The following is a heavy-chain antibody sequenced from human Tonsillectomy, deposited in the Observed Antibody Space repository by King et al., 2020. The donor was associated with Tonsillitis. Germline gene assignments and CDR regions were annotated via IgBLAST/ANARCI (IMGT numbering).Heavy chain of an antibody. V-gene: IGHV3-23*04. CDR1: GFTFSSYA. D-gene: IGHD3-3*01. Sequence: VQLVESGGGLVQPGGSLRLSCAASGFTFSSYAMSWVRQAPGKGLEGGSSSSGSGGSTFYADSVKGRFIISRDNSKNTLYLQMNSLRAGDTAVYYCAKRQGGGYYSYYYYAMGVWGQGTPVTVSS. J-gene: IGHJ6*02. CDR2: SSGSGGST. CDR3: AKRQGGGYYSYYYYAMGV.